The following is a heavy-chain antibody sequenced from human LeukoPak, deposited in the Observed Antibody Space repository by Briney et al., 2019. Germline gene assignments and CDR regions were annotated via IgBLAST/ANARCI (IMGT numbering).Heavy chain of an antibody. J-gene: IGHJ6*03. CDR3: ARPYYDFWSGQIYHYMDV. V-gene: IGHV4-59*03. CDR2: IYYSGST. D-gene: IGHD3-3*01. Sequence: PSETLSLTCTVSGDTISSYYWSWIRQPPGQGLEWIGYIYYSGSTKYNPSLKSRVTISLDTSKNQFSLKLSSVTAADTAVYYCARPYYDFWSGQIYHYMDVWGKGTTVTVSS. CDR1: GDTISSYY.